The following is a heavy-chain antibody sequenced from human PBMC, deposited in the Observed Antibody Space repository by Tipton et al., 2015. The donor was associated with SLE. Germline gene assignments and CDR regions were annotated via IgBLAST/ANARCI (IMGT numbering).Heavy chain of an antibody. Sequence: TLSLTCTVSGCSISSSSYYWGWIRPLPGKGLGWFGSIYYSGSTYYNPSLKSRVTISVDTSKNQFSLKLSSVTAADTAVYSCARGPGVLRYFDWLGTRWFDPWGQVTLVTVSS. CDR3: ARGPGVLRYFDWLGTRWFDP. D-gene: IGHD3-9*01. J-gene: IGHJ5*02. V-gene: IGHV4-39*07. CDR2: IYYSGST. CDR1: GCSISSSSYY.